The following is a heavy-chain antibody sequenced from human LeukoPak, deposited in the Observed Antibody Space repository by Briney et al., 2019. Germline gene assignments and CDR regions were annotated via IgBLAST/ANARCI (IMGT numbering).Heavy chain of an antibody. J-gene: IGHJ4*02. CDR3: AKDLLSNHPQTFDY. Sequence: GGSLRLSCAASGFTVSANYMSWVRQAPGKGLEWVSVIYSGGSTYYADSVKGRFTISRDNSKNTLSLQMNSLRAEDTAVYYCAKDLLSNHPQTFDYWGQGTLVTVSS. V-gene: IGHV3-53*01. D-gene: IGHD4-11*01. CDR2: IYSGGST. CDR1: GFTVSANY.